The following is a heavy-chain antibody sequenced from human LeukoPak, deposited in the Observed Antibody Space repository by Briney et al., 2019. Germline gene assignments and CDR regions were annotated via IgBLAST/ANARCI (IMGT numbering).Heavy chain of an antibody. CDR3: ARGPLNCSSTSCYRLDYYYMDV. Sequence: SVKVSCKASGYTFTSYYMHWVRQAPGQGLEWMGGIIPIFGTANYAQKFQGRVTITADESTSTAYMELSSLRSEDTAVYYCARGPLNCSSTSCYRLDYYYMDVWGKGTTVTVSS. D-gene: IGHD2-2*01. V-gene: IGHV1-69*13. J-gene: IGHJ6*03. CDR1: GYTFTSYY. CDR2: IIPIFGTA.